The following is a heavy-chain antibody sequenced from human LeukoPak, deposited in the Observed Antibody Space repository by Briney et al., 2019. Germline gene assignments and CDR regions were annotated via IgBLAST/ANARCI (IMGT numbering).Heavy chain of an antibody. D-gene: IGHD3-22*01. V-gene: IGHV1-18*01. CDR2: ISAYNGNT. CDR3: ARGLDTAMVIPNYYDSSGYPPLVDY. CDR1: GYTFTSYG. J-gene: IGHJ4*02. Sequence: ASVKVSCKASGYTFTSYGISWMRQAPGQGLEWMGWISAYNGNTDYAQKLQGRVTMTTDTSTSTAYMELRSLRSDDTAVYYCARGLDTAMVIPNYYDSSGYPPLVDYWGQGTLVTVSS.